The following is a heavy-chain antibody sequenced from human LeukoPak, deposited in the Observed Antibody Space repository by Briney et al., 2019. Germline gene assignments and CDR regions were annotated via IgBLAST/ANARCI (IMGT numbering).Heavy chain of an antibody. J-gene: IGHJ4*02. D-gene: IGHD3-22*01. V-gene: IGHV4-31*03. CDR2: IYYSGST. Sequence: SETLSLTCTVSGGSISSGGYYWSWIRQHPGKGLEWIGYIYYSGSTYYNPSLKSRVTISVGTSKNQFSLKLSSVTAADTAVYYCAREMSSGYPDYWGQGTLVTVSS. CDR3: AREMSSGYPDY. CDR1: GGSISSGGYY.